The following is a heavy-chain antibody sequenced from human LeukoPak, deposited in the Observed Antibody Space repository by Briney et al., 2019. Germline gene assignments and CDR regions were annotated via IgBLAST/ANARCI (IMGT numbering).Heavy chain of an antibody. CDR1: GFTFSSYS. J-gene: IGHJ4*02. Sequence: PGGSLRLSCAASGFTFSSYSMNWVRQAPGKGLEWVSSISSSSSYIYYADSVKGRFTISRDDAKNSLYLQMNSLRAEDTAVYYCARGYGSGSFSNFDYWGQGTLVTVSS. CDR3: ARGYGSGSFSNFDY. CDR2: ISSSSSYI. V-gene: IGHV3-21*01. D-gene: IGHD3-10*01.